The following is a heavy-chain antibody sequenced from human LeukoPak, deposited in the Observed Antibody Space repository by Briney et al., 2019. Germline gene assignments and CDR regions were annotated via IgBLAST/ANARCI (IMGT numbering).Heavy chain of an antibody. J-gene: IGHJ4*02. Sequence: ASVTVSCKASGYTFTDYYMHWVRQAPGQGFEWMGRINPNDGDTNYAQKFQGRVTMTRDTSISTAHMEVSRLRSDDTAVYYCARANFLYCSSSTCLFDYWGQGTLVTVSS. D-gene: IGHD2-2*01. CDR1: GYTFTDYY. CDR3: ARANFLYCSSSTCLFDY. V-gene: IGHV1-2*06. CDR2: INPNDGDT.